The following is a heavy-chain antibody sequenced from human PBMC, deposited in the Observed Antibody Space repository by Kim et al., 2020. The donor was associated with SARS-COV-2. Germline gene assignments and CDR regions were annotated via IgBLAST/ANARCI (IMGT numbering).Heavy chain of an antibody. CDR1: GGSFSGYY. CDR2: INHSGST. CDR3: ARAASIITFGGVIVKGRRGANDY. D-gene: IGHD3-16*02. V-gene: IGHV4-34*01. J-gene: IGHJ4*02. Sequence: SETLSLTCAVYGGSFSGYYWSWIRQPPGKGLEWIGEINHSGSTNYNPSLKSRVTISVDTSKNQFSLKLSSVTAADTAVYYCARAASIITFGGVIVKGRRGANDYWGQGNLVTVAS.